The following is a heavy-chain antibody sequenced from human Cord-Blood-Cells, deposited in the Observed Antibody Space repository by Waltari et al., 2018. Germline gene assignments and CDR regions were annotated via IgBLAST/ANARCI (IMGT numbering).Heavy chain of an antibody. CDR1: GGSISSGGYY. V-gene: IGHV4-31*03. CDR2: IYYSGST. J-gene: IGHJ4*02. Sequence: QVQLQESGPGLVKPSQTLSLTCTVSGGSISSGGYYWSWIRQHPGKGLEWIGYIYYSGSTYYNPSLKSRVTISVDTSKNQFSLKLSSVTAADTAVYYCARLYCSSTSCYLIDYWGQGTLVTVSS. D-gene: IGHD2-2*01. CDR3: ARLYCSSTSCYLIDY.